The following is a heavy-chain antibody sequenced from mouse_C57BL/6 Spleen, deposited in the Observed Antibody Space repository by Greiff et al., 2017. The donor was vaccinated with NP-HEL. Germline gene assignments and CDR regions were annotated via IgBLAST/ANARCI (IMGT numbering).Heavy chain of an antibody. D-gene: IGHD1-1*01. CDR3: TPITTGYFDV. J-gene: IGHJ1*03. V-gene: IGHV14-4*01. CDR2: IDPENGDT. CDR1: GFNIKDDY. Sequence: VQLQQSGAELVRPGASVKLSCTASGFNIKDDYMHWVKQRPEQGLEWIGWIDPENGDTEYASKFQGKATITADTSSNTAYLQLSSLTSEDTAVYYCTPITTGYFDVWGTGTTVTVSS.